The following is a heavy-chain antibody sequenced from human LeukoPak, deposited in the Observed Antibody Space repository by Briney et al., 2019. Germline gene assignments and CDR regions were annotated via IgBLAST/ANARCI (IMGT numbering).Heavy chain of an antibody. J-gene: IGHJ3*02. CDR2: IYYSGST. D-gene: IGHD1-26*01. CDR1: GGSISSYY. Sequence: SETLSLTCTVSGGSISSYYWSWIRQPPGKGLEWIGYIYYSGSTNYNPSLKSRATISVDTSKNQFSLKLSSVTAADTAVYYCARLDSGSYYRGAFDIWGQGTMVTVSS. CDR3: ARLDSGSYYRGAFDI. V-gene: IGHV4-59*08.